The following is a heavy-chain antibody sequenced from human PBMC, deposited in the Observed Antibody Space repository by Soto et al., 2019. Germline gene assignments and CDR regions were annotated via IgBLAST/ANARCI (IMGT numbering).Heavy chain of an antibody. Sequence: QVQLQESGPGLLKPSGTLSLTCTVSGASISSTSSDDWWSWVRQPPGKGLEWIGEIYHSGRTNYLPSLKSRVTRSVDKSKNQFSLRLSSLTAADTSVYYCAKTVGSTLVDYRGQGTLVTVSS. CDR2: IYHSGRT. CDR1: GASISSTSSDDW. CDR3: AKTVGSTLVDY. D-gene: IGHD1-26*01. V-gene: IGHV4-4*02. J-gene: IGHJ4*02.